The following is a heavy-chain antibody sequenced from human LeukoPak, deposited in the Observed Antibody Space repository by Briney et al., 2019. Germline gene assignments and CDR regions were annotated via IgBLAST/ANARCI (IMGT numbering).Heavy chain of an antibody. J-gene: IGHJ4*02. Sequence: NPSETLSLTCTVSGGSISPYYWSWIRQPPGKGLEWIGYIYDSGSTNYNPSLKSRATISEDTSKRQFSLKLRSVTAADTAVYYCARVVGRYCSSTSCYIDYWGQGTLVTVSS. CDR3: ARVVGRYCSSTSCYIDY. V-gene: IGHV4-59*01. CDR1: GGSISPYY. CDR2: IYDSGST. D-gene: IGHD2-2*02.